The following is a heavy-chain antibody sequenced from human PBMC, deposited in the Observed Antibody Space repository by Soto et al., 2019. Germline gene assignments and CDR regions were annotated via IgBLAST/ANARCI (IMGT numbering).Heavy chain of an antibody. Sequence: SETLSLTCTVSGGSISSGGYYWSWLRQHPGKGLEWIGYIYYTWSAYYNPSLKSRLTISVDTSNNQFSLKLSSVTAEDTAVYYCAREAYYYDSSGYFSKYFDSWGQGTLVTVSS. D-gene: IGHD3-22*01. V-gene: IGHV4-31*03. CDR3: AREAYYYDSSGYFSKYFDS. J-gene: IGHJ4*02. CDR2: IYYTWSA. CDR1: GGSISSGGYY.